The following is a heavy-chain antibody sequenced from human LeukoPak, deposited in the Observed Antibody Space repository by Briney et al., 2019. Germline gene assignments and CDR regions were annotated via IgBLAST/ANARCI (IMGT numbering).Heavy chain of an antibody. D-gene: IGHD3-22*01. CDR1: GFTVSSNY. J-gene: IGHJ3*02. CDR2: IYSGGST. V-gene: IGHV3-66*04. Sequence: GGSLRLSCAASGFTVSSNYMSWVRQAPGKGLEWVSVIYSGGSTYYADSVKGRFTISRDNSKNTLYLQMNSLRAEDTAVYYCASHSSGYMGGAFDIWGQGTMVTVSS. CDR3: ASHSSGYMGGAFDI.